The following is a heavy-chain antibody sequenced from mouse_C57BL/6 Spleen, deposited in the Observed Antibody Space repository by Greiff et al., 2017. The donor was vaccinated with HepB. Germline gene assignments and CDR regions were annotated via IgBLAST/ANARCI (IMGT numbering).Heavy chain of an antibody. V-gene: IGHV1-82*01. CDR2: IYPGDGDT. CDR3: AGPRQLGLPFAY. Sequence: VQLQQSGPELVKPGASVKISCKASGYAFSSSWMNWVKQRPGKGLEWIGRIYPGDGDTNYNGKFKGKATLTADKSSSTAYMQLSSLTSEDSAVYFCAGPRQLGLPFAYWGQGTLVTVAA. CDR1: GYAFSSSW. J-gene: IGHJ3*01. D-gene: IGHD3-2*01.